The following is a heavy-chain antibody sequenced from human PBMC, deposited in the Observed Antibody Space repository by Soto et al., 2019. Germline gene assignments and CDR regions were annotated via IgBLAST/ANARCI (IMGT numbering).Heavy chain of an antibody. D-gene: IGHD6-6*01. CDR2: IYYSGST. V-gene: IGHV4-39*01. CDR3: ARRRIAARLGNWFDP. CDR1: GGSISGSSYY. J-gene: IGHJ5*02. Sequence: SETLSLTCTVSGGSISGSSYYWGWIRQPPGKGLEWIGSIYYSGSTYYNPSLKSRVTISVDTSKNQFSLKLSSVTAADTAVYYCARRRIAARLGNWFDPWGQGTLVTVYS.